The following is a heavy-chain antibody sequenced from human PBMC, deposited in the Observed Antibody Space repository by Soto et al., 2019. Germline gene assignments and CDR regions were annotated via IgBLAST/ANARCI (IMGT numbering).Heavy chain of an antibody. CDR1: GFTFSTYW. J-gene: IGHJ4*02. D-gene: IGHD2-15*01. V-gene: IGHV3-7*05. CDR2: IKQDGSDK. Sequence: EVQLVESGGGLVQPGGSLRLSCAASGFTFSTYWMSWVRQAPGKGLEWVANIKQDGSDKYYVDSVKGRFTISRDNAKNSLYLQMNGLRAEDTAVYYCARVKSLAGHYWGQETLVTVSS. CDR3: ARVKSLAGHY.